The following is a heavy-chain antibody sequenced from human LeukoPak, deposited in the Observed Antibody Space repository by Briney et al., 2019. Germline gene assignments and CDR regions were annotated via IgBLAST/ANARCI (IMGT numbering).Heavy chain of an antibody. CDR3: AKGGAVSYYYYYMDV. V-gene: IGHV3-23*01. CDR1: GFTFSSDA. J-gene: IGHJ6*03. CDR2: ISASGGRT. Sequence: GGSLRLSCAASGFTFSSDALSWVRQAPGKGLEWVSLISASGGRTDYADSVKGRFTISRDNSKNTLYLQMNSLRAEDTAVYYCAKGGAVSYYYYYMDVWGKGTTVTVSS. D-gene: IGHD6-19*01.